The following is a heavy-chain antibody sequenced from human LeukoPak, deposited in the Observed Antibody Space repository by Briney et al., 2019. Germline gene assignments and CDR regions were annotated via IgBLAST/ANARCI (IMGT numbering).Heavy chain of an antibody. V-gene: IGHV3-23*01. CDR3: AKDMHIAVALFDY. CDR1: GFTLSSYA. Sequence: GGSLRLSCAASGFTLSSYAMSWVRQAPGKGLEWVSAISGSGGSTYYADSVKGRFTISRDNSKNTLYLQMNSLRAEDTAVYYCAKDMHIAVALFDYWGQGTLVTVSS. D-gene: IGHD6-19*01. J-gene: IGHJ4*02. CDR2: ISGSGGST.